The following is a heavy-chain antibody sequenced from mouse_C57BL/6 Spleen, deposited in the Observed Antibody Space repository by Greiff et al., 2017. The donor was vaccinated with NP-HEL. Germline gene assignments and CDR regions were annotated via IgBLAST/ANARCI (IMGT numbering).Heavy chain of an antibody. J-gene: IGHJ4*01. CDR1: GYTFTSYW. V-gene: IGHV1-64*01. Sequence: QVQLKQPGAELVKPGASVKLSCKASGYTFTSYWMHWVKQRPGQGLEWIGMIHPNSGSTNYNEKFKSKATLTVDKSSSTAYMQLSSLTSEDSAVYYCARGYYGSSYDAMDNWGQGTSVTVSS. CDR3: ARGYYGSSYDAMDN. D-gene: IGHD1-1*01. CDR2: IHPNSGST.